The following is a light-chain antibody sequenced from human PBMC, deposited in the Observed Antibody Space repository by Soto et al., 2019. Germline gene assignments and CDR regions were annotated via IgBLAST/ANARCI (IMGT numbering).Light chain of an antibody. Sequence: SVLTQPASVSGSPGQSITISCTGSSSDIGGYNYVSWYQQYPGKAPKLMIFEVSNRPSGVSNRFSASKSGNTASLTISGLQAEDETDYYCSSYTNSGTWVFGGGTKVTVL. CDR1: SSDIGGYNY. CDR3: SSYTNSGTWV. CDR2: EVS. V-gene: IGLV2-14*01. J-gene: IGLJ3*02.